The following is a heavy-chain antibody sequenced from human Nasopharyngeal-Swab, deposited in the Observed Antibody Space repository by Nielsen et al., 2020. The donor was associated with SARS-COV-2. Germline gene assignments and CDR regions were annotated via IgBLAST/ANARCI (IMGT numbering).Heavy chain of an antibody. CDR2: ISSSSKYI. D-gene: IGHD2-15*01. CDR1: GFTFSSYW. J-gene: IGHJ6*02. Sequence: GESLKISCAASGFTFSSYWMNWVRQAPGKGLEWVSAISSSSKYIYYSDSVRGRFTISRDNAQNSLYLEMNSLRAEDTALYYCAKVGCNGGNCYANYYYGLDVWGQGTTVAVSS. CDR3: AKVGCNGGNCYANYYYGLDV. V-gene: IGHV3-21*06.